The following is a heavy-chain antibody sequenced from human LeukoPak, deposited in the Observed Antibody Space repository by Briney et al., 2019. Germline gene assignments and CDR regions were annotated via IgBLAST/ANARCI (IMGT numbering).Heavy chain of an antibody. CDR2: IYSGGNT. CDR1: GFTVSSNS. CDR3: AKAANYDILTGYYLDY. V-gene: IGHV3-53*01. J-gene: IGHJ4*02. D-gene: IGHD3-9*01. Sequence: GGSLRLSCTVSGFTVSSNSMSWVRQAPGKGLEWVSFIYSGGNTHYSDSVKGRFTISRDNSKNTLYLQMNNLRAEDTAIYYCAKAANYDILTGYYLDYWGQGTLVTVSS.